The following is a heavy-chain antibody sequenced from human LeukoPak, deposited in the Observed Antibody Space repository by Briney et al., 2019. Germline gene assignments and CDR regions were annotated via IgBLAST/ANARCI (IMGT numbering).Heavy chain of an antibody. Sequence: SGTLSLTCAVSGGSISSSNWWSWVRQPPGKGLEWIGEIYHSGSTNYNPSLKSRVTISVDKSKNQFSLKLSSVTAADTAVYYCARLGGGRELLHLPTKWVGIYYFDYWGQGTLVTVSS. D-gene: IGHD1-26*01. J-gene: IGHJ4*02. CDR2: IYHSGST. CDR3: ARLGGGRELLHLPTKWVGIYYFDY. CDR1: GGSISSSNW. V-gene: IGHV4-4*02.